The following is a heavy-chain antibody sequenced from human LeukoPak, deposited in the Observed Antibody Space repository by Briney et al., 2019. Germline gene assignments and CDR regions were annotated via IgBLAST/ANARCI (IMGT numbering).Heavy chain of an antibody. Sequence: PGGSLTLSCATSGFTFSSFSMNWVRQAPGKGPEWVSYISSTSFITYYADSVRGRFTISRDNAKQSLYLQMNSLRDEDTAIYYCARDLISGAYTFDYWGQGTLVTVSS. V-gene: IGHV3-48*02. D-gene: IGHD1-26*01. CDR2: ISSTSFIT. CDR1: GFTFSSFS. J-gene: IGHJ4*02. CDR3: ARDLISGAYTFDY.